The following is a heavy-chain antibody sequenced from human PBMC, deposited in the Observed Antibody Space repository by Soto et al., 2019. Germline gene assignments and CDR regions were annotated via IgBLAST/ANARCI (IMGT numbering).Heavy chain of an antibody. Sequence: LSLTCTVSGGSISSGDYYWSWIRQPPGKGLEWIGYIYYSGSTYYNPSLKSRVTISVDTSKNQFSLKLSSVTAADTAVYYCARDGSSSEVDYWGQGTLVTVSS. D-gene: IGHD6-6*01. CDR2: IYYSGST. CDR3: ARDGSSSEVDY. CDR1: GGSISSGDYY. J-gene: IGHJ4*02. V-gene: IGHV4-30-4*01.